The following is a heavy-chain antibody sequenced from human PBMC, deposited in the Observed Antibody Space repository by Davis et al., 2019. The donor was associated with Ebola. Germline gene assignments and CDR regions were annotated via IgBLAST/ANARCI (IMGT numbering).Heavy chain of an antibody. V-gene: IGHV3-64D*06. J-gene: IGHJ4*02. Sequence: GGSLRLSCSASGFTFSSYAMHWVRQSPGKGLEYVSGINDNGGATYYTDPVKGRFTISRDNAKKTVYLQMSSLRAEDTAVYYCARGYTVTGYYFDYWGQGTLVTVSS. CDR2: INDNGGAT. CDR3: ARGYTVTGYYFDY. CDR1: GFTFSSYA. D-gene: IGHD4-17*01.